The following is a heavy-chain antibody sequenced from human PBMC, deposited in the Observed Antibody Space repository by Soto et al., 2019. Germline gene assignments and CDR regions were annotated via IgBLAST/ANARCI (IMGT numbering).Heavy chain of an antibody. Sequence: QVQLVQTGAEVKKPGASVKFSCKASGYTFTSYVIAWVRQAPGRGLEWMGWISAYNGNTNYAQKLQGRVTMTTDTSTRTAYMELRRLRSDDTAMYYCARDGPMDRAFDIWGQGPMVTVSS. V-gene: IGHV1-18*01. J-gene: IGHJ3*02. CDR1: GYTFTSYV. CDR2: ISAYNGNT. CDR3: ARDGPMDRAFDI. D-gene: IGHD3-10*01.